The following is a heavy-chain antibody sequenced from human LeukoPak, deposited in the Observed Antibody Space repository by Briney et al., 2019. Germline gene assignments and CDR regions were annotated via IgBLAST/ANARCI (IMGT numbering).Heavy chain of an antibody. CDR3: ARDLTSSSWSWFDP. CDR1: GFTFSSYW. D-gene: IGHD6-13*01. Sequence: GGSLRLSCAASGFTFSSYWMSWVRQAPGKGLEWVANIKQDGSEKYYVDSVKGRFTISRDNAKNSLYLQMNSLRAEDTAVYYCARDLTSSSWSWFDPWGQGTLVTVSS. J-gene: IGHJ5*02. CDR2: IKQDGSEK. V-gene: IGHV3-7*01.